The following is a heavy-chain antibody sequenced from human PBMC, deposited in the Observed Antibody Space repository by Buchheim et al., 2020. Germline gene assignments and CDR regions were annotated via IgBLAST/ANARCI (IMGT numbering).Heavy chain of an antibody. V-gene: IGHV4-59*08. CDR1: GGSISSYY. CDR2: IHYSGST. Sequence: QVQLQESGPGLVKPSETLSLTCTVSGGSISSYYWSWIRQPPGGGLECIAYIHYSGSTNYNPSLKSRVTISVEPSNHQFSLKVSSVTAADTAVYYCARQGHYGDYDNWGQGTL. D-gene: IGHD4-17*01. CDR3: ARQGHYGDYDN. J-gene: IGHJ4*02.